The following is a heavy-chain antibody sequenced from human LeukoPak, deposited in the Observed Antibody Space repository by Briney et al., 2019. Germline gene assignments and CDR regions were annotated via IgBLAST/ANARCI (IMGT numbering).Heavy chain of an antibody. Sequence: GGSLRLSCAASGFTFSSYGMHWVRQAPGKGLEWVAVISYDGSNKYYADSVKGRFTISRDNSKNTLYLQMNSLRAEDTAVYYCAKDPEMTTVDEGYWGQGTLVTVSS. D-gene: IGHD4-23*01. CDR3: AKDPEMTTVDEGY. J-gene: IGHJ4*02. CDR2: ISYDGSNK. V-gene: IGHV3-30*18. CDR1: GFTFSSYG.